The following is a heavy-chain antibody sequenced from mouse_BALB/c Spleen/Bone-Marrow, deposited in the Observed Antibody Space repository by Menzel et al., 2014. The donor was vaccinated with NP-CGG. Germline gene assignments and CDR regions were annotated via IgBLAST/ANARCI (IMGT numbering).Heavy chain of an antibody. Sequence: DVQLQESGAELVKPGASVKLSCTASGFNIKDTYMHWVKQRPEQGLEWIGRIDPANGNTKYDPKFQGKATITADTSSNTAYLQLSSLTSEDTAVYYCANYYYASSLFAYWGQGTLVTVSA. V-gene: IGHV14-3*02. J-gene: IGHJ3*01. CDR1: GFNIKDTY. CDR2: IDPANGNT. D-gene: IGHD1-1*01. CDR3: ANYYYASSLFAY.